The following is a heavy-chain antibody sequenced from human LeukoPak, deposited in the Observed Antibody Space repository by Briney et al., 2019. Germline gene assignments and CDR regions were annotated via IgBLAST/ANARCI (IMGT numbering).Heavy chain of an antibody. CDR2: INHSGST. CDR1: GGSFSGYY. V-gene: IGHV4-34*01. D-gene: IGHD3-10*01. CDR3: ARNPITMRYCYFDC. J-gene: IGHJ4*02. Sequence: PSETLSLTCAVYGGSFSGYYWSWIRQPPGKGLEWIGEINHSGSTNYNPSLKSRVTISVDTSKNQFSLKLSSVTAADTAVYYCARNPITMRYCYFDCWGQGTLVTVSS.